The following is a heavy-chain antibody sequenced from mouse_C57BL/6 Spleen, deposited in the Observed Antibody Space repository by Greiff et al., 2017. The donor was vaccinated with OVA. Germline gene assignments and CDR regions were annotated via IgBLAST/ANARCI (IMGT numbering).Heavy chain of an antibody. CDR1: GYAFSSSW. CDR3: ARTTVVANPYYFDY. CDR2: IYPGDGDT. Sequence: VQLVESGPELVKPGASVKISCKASGYAFSSSWMNWVKQRPGKGLEWIGRIYPGDGDTNNNGKVKGKATLTADKSSSTAYMKLSSMTSEDSAVYFCARTTVVANPYYFDYWGQGTTLTVSS. J-gene: IGHJ2*01. D-gene: IGHD1-1*01. V-gene: IGHV1-82*01.